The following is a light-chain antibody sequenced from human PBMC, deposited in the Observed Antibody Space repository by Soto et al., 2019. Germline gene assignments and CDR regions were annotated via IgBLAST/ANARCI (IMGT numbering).Light chain of an antibody. Sequence: IVMTQSPATLSVSPGERATLSCRASQSVGTDLAWYQQKPGQAPRRLIYGASTRATGIPARFSGSGSGTEFTLTINSLQFEDLAVYYCHQYNDWPRFTFGPGTKVEIK. J-gene: IGKJ3*01. CDR2: GAS. CDR3: HQYNDWPRFT. V-gene: IGKV3-15*01. CDR1: QSVGTD.